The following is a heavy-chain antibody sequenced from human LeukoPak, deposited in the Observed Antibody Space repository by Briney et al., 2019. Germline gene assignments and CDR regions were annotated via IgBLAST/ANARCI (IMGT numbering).Heavy chain of an antibody. D-gene: IGHD6-13*01. CDR2: MSYSGAT. CDR1: GGSISSSSYH. J-gene: IGHJ4*02. V-gene: IGHV4-39*01. CDR3: ASLPVAAAGTWTYYFDY. Sequence: SETLSLTCTVSGGSISSSSYHWGWIRQSPGEGLQWITSMSYSGATYYNPSLQSRVTISVDTSKNQFSLKLYSVTAADTAVYYCASLPVAAAGTWTYYFDYWGQGTLVTVSS.